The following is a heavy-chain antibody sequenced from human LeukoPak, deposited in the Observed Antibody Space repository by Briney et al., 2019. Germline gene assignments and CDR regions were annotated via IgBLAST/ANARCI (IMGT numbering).Heavy chain of an antibody. CDR2: INHSGST. J-gene: IGHJ5*02. CDR3: ARCGSGWYADNWFDP. Sequence: PSETLSLTCTVSGGSISSGGYYWSWIRQPPGKGLEWIGEINHSGSTNYNPSLKSRVTISVDTSKNQFSLKLSSVTAADTAVYYCARCGSGWYADNWFDPWGQGTLVTVSS. V-gene: IGHV4-39*07. CDR1: GGSISSGGYY. D-gene: IGHD6-19*01.